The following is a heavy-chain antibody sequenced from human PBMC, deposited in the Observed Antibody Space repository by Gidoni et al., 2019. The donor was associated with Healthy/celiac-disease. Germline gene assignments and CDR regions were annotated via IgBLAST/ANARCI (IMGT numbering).Heavy chain of an antibody. CDR2: IADDGSNK. Sequence: QVQLVESGGGVVQPGGSLRLSCAASGLTFSSYALHGVRQAPGTGLEWVAVIADDGSNKYYADSVKGRFTISRDNSKNTLYLQMNSLRAEDTAVYYCARDPLPYCSGGSCYGTVYYYYGMDVWGQGTTVTVSS. V-gene: IGHV3-30*04. D-gene: IGHD2-15*01. CDR1: GLTFSSYA. J-gene: IGHJ6*02. CDR3: ARDPLPYCSGGSCYGTVYYYYGMDV.